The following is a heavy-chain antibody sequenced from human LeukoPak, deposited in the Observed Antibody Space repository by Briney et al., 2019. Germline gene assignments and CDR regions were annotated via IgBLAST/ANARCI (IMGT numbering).Heavy chain of an antibody. Sequence: SETLSLTCAVYGGSFSGYYWSWIRQPPGKGLEWIGEINHSGSTNYNPSLKSRVTISVDTSKNQFSLKLSSVAAADTAVYYCARAEIKLYNQRRYYFDYWGQGTLVTVSS. V-gene: IGHV4-34*01. CDR1: GGSFSGYY. CDR2: INHSGST. CDR3: ARAEIKLYNQRRYYFDY. J-gene: IGHJ4*02. D-gene: IGHD3-16*02.